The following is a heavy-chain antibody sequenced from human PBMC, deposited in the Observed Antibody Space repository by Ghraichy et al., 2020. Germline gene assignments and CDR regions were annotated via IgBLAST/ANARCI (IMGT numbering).Heavy chain of an antibody. CDR1: GFTVSSNY. V-gene: IGHV3-53*01. Sequence: GESLNISCAASGFTVSSNYMSWVRQAPGKGLEWVSVIYSGGSTKYADSVKGRFTISRDNSKNTVYLQMNSLRAEDTAVYYCARVTYYYYGMDVWGQGTTVTVSS. CDR3: ARVTYYYYGMDV. J-gene: IGHJ6*02. CDR2: IYSGGST.